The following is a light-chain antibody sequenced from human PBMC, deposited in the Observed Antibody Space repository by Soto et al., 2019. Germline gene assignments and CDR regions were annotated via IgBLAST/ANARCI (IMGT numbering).Light chain of an antibody. CDR3: QRYGSSFT. CDR1: QSVSSNY. V-gene: IGKV3-20*01. J-gene: IGKJ3*01. Sequence: EFVLTQSPGTLSLSPGERATLSCRASQSVSSNYLAWYQHKPGQAPRLLVYGASSRATGIPDRFSGSGSGTDFTLTISRLESEDFALYYCQRYGSSFTFGPGTKVDIK. CDR2: GAS.